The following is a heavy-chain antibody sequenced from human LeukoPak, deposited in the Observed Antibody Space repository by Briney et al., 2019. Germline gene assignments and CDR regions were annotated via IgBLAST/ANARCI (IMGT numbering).Heavy chain of an antibody. CDR1: GFTFSPYE. CDR2: ISSGGSTI. Sequence: PGGSLRLSCAASGFTFSPYEMNWVRQPPGKGLEWVSYISSGGSTIYYADSVKGRFTVSRDNAKNSLYLQMNSLRAEDTALYYCARDVWFDPWGQGTLVTVSS. CDR3: ARDVWFDP. J-gene: IGHJ5*02. V-gene: IGHV3-48*03.